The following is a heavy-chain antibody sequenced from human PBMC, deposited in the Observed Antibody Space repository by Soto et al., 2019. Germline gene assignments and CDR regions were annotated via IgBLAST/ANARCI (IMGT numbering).Heavy chain of an antibody. D-gene: IGHD2-15*01. J-gene: IGHJ6*02. Sequence: GGSLRLSCAASGFTFSSYAMSWVRQAPGKGLEWVSAISGSGGSTYYADSVKGRFTISRDNSKNTLYLQMNSLRAEDTAVYYCAKAHCSGGSCYTGYYYYYYGMDVWGQGTTVTVSS. CDR2: ISGSGGST. CDR1: GFTFSSYA. CDR3: AKAHCSGGSCYTGYYYYYYGMDV. V-gene: IGHV3-23*01.